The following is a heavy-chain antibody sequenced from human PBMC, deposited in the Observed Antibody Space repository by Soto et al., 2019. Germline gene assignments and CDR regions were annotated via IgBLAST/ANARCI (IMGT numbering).Heavy chain of an antibody. V-gene: IGHV4-31*03. J-gene: IGHJ3*02. CDR3: ARDPRNPPGTLYSGYDWAFDI. Sequence: SETLSLTCSVSGGSISSGTSYWSWIRQRPGEGLEWIGYIFYSGSFYYTPSLRGRVLILADTSKNQFTLTLSSVTAADTAVYYCARDPRNPPGTLYSGYDWAFDIWGQGTMVTVSS. D-gene: IGHD5-12*01. CDR2: IFYSGSF. CDR1: GGSISSGTSY.